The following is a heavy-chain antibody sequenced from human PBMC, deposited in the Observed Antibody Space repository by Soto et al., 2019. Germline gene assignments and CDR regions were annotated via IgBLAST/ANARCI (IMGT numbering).Heavy chain of an antibody. D-gene: IGHD2-21*02. CDR3: ATDYCGGDCSWAFDI. CDR2: INHSGST. CDR1: GGSFSGYY. V-gene: IGHV4-34*01. J-gene: IGHJ3*02. Sequence: QVQLQQWGAGLLKPSETLSLTCAVYGGSFSGYYWSWIRQPPGKGLEWIGEINHSGSTNYNPSLKSRVTISVDTSKNQFSLKLSSVTAADTAVYYCATDYCGGDCSWAFDIWGQGTMVTVSS.